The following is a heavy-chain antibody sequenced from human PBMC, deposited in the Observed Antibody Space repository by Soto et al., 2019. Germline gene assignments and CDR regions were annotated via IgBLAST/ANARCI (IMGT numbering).Heavy chain of an antibody. Sequence: SVKVSCKASGGTFSSYTISWVRQAPGQGLEWMGRIIPILGIANYAQKFQGRVTITADKSTSTAYMELSSLRSEDTAVYYCARGSGIAVAGTLQFDYWGQGTLVTVSS. D-gene: IGHD6-19*01. V-gene: IGHV1-69*02. CDR1: GGTFSSYT. J-gene: IGHJ4*02. CDR3: ARGSGIAVAGTLQFDY. CDR2: IIPILGIA.